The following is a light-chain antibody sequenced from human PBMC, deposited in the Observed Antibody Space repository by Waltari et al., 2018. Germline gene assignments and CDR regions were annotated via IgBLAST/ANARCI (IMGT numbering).Light chain of an antibody. J-gene: IGKJ5*01. Sequence: EFVLTQSPGTLSLSPGERATLSCRASQSVTSSYLAWYQQKPGQAPRLLIYGASSRATGIPDRFSGSGSGTDFTLSISRLEAEDFAVHYCQHYGSSPITFGQGTRLDIK. V-gene: IGKV3-20*01. CDR2: GAS. CDR1: QSVTSSY. CDR3: QHYGSSPIT.